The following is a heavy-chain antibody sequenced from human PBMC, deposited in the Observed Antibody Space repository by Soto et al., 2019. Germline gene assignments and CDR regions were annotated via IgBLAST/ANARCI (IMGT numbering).Heavy chain of an antibody. Sequence: SVKVSCKASGGTFSSYAISWVRQAPGQGLEWMGGIIPIFGTANYAQKFQGRDTITADESTSTAYMELSSLRSEDTAVYYCARVGVGGYVTYYFDYWGQGTLVTVSS. J-gene: IGHJ4*02. V-gene: IGHV1-69*13. CDR2: IIPIFGTA. CDR3: ARVGVGGYVTYYFDY. CDR1: GGTFSSYA. D-gene: IGHD3-3*01.